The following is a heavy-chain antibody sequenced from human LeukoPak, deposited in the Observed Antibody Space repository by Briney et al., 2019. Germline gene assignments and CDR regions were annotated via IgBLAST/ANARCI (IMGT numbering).Heavy chain of an antibody. J-gene: IGHJ4*02. CDR1: GFIFSDYY. CDR3: ARDWSYFDY. CDR2: ISSRSSDA. V-gene: IGHV3-11*05. Sequence: GGSLRLSCEVSGFIFSDYYMSWIRPAPGKGLEWVSYISSRSSDANYAASVKDRFTISRDNARNSVYLQMNSLRAEDTAVYYCARDWSYFDYWGRGTPVTVSS.